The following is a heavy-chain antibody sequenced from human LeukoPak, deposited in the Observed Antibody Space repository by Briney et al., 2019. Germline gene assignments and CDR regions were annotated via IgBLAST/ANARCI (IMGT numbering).Heavy chain of an antibody. CDR1: GGSISSGDYY. J-gene: IGHJ4*02. Sequence: SQTLSLTCTVSGGSISSGDYYWSWIRQHPGKGLEWIGYISYSGSTYYNPSLKSRVTISVDTSKNQFSLKLSSVTVADTAFYYCARGGIRGYSAFDNLDFWGLGTHVTVSS. V-gene: IGHV4-31*03. CDR3: ARGGIRGYSAFDNLDF. D-gene: IGHD5-12*01. CDR2: ISYSGST.